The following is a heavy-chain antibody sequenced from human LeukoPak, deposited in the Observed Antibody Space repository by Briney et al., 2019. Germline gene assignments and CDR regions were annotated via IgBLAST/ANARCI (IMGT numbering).Heavy chain of an antibody. Sequence: PGGSLRLSCAASGFTFSSYVMHWVRQAPGKGLEYVSAISTNGGGTYYANSVKGRFTNCRDNSKNPLYLKMGSLRAEDMAVYYCARVGYSSSSAYFDYWGQGTLVTVSS. V-gene: IGHV3-64*01. CDR3: ARVGYSSSSAYFDY. D-gene: IGHD6-6*01. CDR1: GFTFSSYV. CDR2: ISTNGGGT. J-gene: IGHJ4*02.